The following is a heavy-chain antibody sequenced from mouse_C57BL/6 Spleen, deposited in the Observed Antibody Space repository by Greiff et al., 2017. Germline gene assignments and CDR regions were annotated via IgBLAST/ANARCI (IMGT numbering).Heavy chain of an antibody. J-gene: IGHJ2*01. CDR1: GYAFSSSW. D-gene: IGHD1-3*01. CDR2: IYPGDGDT. CDR3: ARGNNSYFDY. V-gene: IGHV1-82*01. Sequence: QVQLQQSGPELVKPGASVKISCKASGYAFSSSWMNWVKQRPGKGLEWIGRIYPGDGDTNYNGKFKGKATLTADKSSSTAYMQLSSLTSEDAAVYFCARGNNSYFDYWGKGTTLTVSS.